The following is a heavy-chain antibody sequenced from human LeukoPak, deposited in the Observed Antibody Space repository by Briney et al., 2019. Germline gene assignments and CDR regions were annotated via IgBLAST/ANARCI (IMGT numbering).Heavy chain of an antibody. CDR2: IYSGGST. V-gene: IGHV3-66*01. J-gene: IGHJ4*02. Sequence: CXXSGFTVSSNYMSWVRQAPGKGLEWVSVIYSGGSTYYADSVKGRFTISRDNSKNTLYLQMNSLRAEDTAVYYCGXXXXAAGRFDYWGQGTLVTVSS. CDR1: GFTVSSNY. CDR3: GXXXXAAGRFDY. D-gene: IGHD6-13*01.